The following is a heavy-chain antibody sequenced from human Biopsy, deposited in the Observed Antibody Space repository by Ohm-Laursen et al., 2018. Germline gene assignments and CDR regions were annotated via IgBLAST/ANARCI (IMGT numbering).Heavy chain of an antibody. D-gene: IGHD3-10*01. CDR2: IWYDGSNK. J-gene: IGHJ6*02. V-gene: IGHV3-33*01. CDR1: GFTFSSYG. Sequence: SSLRLSCAASGFTFSSYGIHWVRQAPGKGLEWVAVIWYDGSNKYSADSVKGRFSISRDNSKNTVYLQMNSLRAVDTAVYYCARDRYYGSESYYSHYNMNVWGQGTTVSGSS. CDR3: ARDRYYGSESYYSHYNMNV.